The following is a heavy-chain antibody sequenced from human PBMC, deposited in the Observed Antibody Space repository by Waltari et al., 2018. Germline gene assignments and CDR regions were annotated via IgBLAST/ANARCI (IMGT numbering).Heavy chain of an antibody. V-gene: IGHV5-51*01. Sequence: EVQLVQSGVEVKKPGESLKISCKGSGYTFTNYWIAWVRQMPGKGLEWMGIIDPEDSDTRYSPSFQGQVTMSADKSIGTVYLHWSSLKASDTAVYYCARRSRGSTLDYWGLGTRVTVSS. D-gene: IGHD3-10*01. J-gene: IGHJ4*02. CDR1: GYTFTNYW. CDR2: IDPEDSDT. CDR3: ARRSRGSTLDY.